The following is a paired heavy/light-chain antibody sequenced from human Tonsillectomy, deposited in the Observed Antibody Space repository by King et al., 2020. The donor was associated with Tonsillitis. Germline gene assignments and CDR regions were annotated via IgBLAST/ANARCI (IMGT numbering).Light chain of an antibody. Sequence: SYVLTQPPSVSVAPGQTARISCEEHNIEKKSVHWYQQRPGQAPILVLYDDRVRPSGIAERFSGSNSGNTATLTISRVEAGDEADYHCQVWDSGRDQPVFGGGTKLTVL. CDR1: NIEKKS. V-gene: IGLV3-21*02. CDR3: QVWDSGRDQPV. CDR2: DDR. J-gene: IGLJ2*01.
Heavy chain of an antibody. CDR3: AKGLTRGPYPAGAFDV. Sequence: QMQLAESGGGVGQPGTSLRLSCAASGFTFSNYGMHWVRQAPGKGLEGVAVISKDGSAEYYADSVKGRFTISRDNSKNTLYLQMNKLRAEDAAVYFCAKGLTRGPYPAGAFDVWGLGTTVTVSS. CDR2: ISKDGSAE. D-gene: IGHD1-1*01. J-gene: IGHJ3*01. V-gene: IGHV3-30*18. CDR1: GFTFSNYG.